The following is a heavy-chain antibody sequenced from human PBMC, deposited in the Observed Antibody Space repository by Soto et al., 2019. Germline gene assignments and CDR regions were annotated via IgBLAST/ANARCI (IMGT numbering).Heavy chain of an antibody. D-gene: IGHD3-16*01. CDR2: ISGSGGST. V-gene: IGHV3-23*01. Sequence: GGSLRLSCAASGFTFSSYAMNWVRQAPGKGLEWVSAISGSGGSTSYADSVKGRFTISRDNSKNKLYLQMNSPRAEDRAVYYCAKSDEVYSWRDYVAMDVWGKGTTVTVSS. CDR3: AKSDEVYSWRDYVAMDV. CDR1: GFTFSSYA. J-gene: IGHJ6*04.